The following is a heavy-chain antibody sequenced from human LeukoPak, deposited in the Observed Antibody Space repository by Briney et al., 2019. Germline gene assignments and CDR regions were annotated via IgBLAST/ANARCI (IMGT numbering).Heavy chain of an antibody. J-gene: IGHJ4*02. D-gene: IGHD2-2*01. V-gene: IGHV4-34*01. Sequence: PSETLSLTCAVYGGSFSGYYWSWIRQPPGKGLEWIGEINHSGSTNYNPSLKSRVTISVDTSKNQFSLKLSPVTAADTAVYYCARSRDGPPAALERYFDYWGQGTLVTVSS. CDR1: GGSFSGYY. CDR2: INHSGST. CDR3: ARSRDGPPAALERYFDY.